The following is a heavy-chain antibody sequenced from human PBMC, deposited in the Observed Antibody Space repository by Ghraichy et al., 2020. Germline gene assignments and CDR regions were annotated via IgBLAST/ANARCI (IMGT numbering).Heavy chain of an antibody. CDR2: IYYSGST. CDR3: ASSYYDILTGYYTLGY. J-gene: IGHJ4*02. Sequence: SETLSLTFTVSGGSISSYYWSWIRQPPGKGLEWIGYIYYSGSTNYNPSLKSRVTISVDTSKNQFSLKLSPVTAADTAVYYCASSYYDILTGYYTLGYWGQGTLVTVSS. V-gene: IGHV4-59*01. D-gene: IGHD3-9*01. CDR1: GGSISSYY.